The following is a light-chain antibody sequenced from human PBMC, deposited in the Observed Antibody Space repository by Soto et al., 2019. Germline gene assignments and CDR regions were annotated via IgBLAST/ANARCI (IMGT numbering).Light chain of an antibody. CDR1: QSIGSN. Sequence: EIMMTQSPATLSVSPGERATLSCRASQSIGSNLAWYQQKPGQAPRLLLYDASNRATGIPDRFSGSGSGTDFTLTISSLEPEDFAVYYCQQRSNWPRTFGQGTKVDIK. CDR2: DAS. CDR3: QQRSNWPRT. V-gene: IGKV3-11*01. J-gene: IGKJ1*01.